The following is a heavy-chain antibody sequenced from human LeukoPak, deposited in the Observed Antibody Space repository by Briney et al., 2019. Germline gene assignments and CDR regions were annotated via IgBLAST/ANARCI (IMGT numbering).Heavy chain of an antibody. V-gene: IGHV3-23*01. D-gene: IGHD3-10*01. CDR3: AKAYYGSGSYSLDAFDI. Sequence: GGSLRLSCAASGFTFSSYAMSWVRQAPGKGLEWVSAISGSGGSTYYADSVKGRSTISRDNSKNTLYLQMNSLRAEDTAVYYCAKAYYGSGSYSLDAFDIWGQGTMVTVSS. CDR2: ISGSGGST. CDR1: GFTFSSYA. J-gene: IGHJ3*02.